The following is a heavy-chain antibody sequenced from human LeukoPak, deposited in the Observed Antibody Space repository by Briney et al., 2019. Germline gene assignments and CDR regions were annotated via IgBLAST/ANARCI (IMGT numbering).Heavy chain of an antibody. Sequence: GGSLSLSCAASGFTLSSYAMSWVRQAPGKGLEWVSAISGSGGSTYYADSVKGRFTISRDNSKNTLYLQMNSLRAEDTAVYYCAKDGYGDYAYYFAYWGQGTLVTVSS. CDR3: AKDGYGDYAYYFAY. V-gene: IGHV3-23*01. CDR2: ISGSGGST. J-gene: IGHJ4*01. D-gene: IGHD4-17*01. CDR1: GFTLSSYA.